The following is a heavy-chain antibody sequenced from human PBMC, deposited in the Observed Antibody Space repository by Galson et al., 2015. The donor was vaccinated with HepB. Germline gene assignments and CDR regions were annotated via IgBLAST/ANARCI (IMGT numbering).Heavy chain of an antibody. J-gene: IGHJ4*02. V-gene: IGHV3-30-3*01. Sequence: SLRLSCAASGFTFSSYAMHWVRQAPGKGLEWVAVISYDGSNKYYADSVKGRFTISRDNSKNTLYLQMNSLRAEDTAVYYCATPGGYWGQGTLVTVSS. CDR3: ATPGGY. CDR1: GFTFSSYA. D-gene: IGHD3-10*01. CDR2: ISYDGSNK.